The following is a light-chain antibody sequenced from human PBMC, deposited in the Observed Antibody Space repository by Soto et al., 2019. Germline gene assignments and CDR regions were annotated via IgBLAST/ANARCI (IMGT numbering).Light chain of an antibody. J-gene: IGLJ2*01. CDR1: SRDVGIYNL. CDR2: EGT. CDR3: CSYAHTRSLI. Sequence: QSALTQPASVSGSPGQSITISCTGTSRDVGIYNLVSWYQQHPGKAPELMIYEGTKRPSGVSTRFSGSKSGNTATLTISGLQADDEADYYCCSYAHTRSLIFGGGTKLTVL. V-gene: IGLV2-23*01.